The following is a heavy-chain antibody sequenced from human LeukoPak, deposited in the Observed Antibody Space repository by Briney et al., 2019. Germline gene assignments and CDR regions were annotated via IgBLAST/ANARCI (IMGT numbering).Heavy chain of an antibody. CDR3: AKESLRSPNYFDY. CDR1: GFTFSSSA. Sequence: ESLRLSCAASGFTFSSSAMSWVRQAPGKGLKWVSAIGSDDTTYYADSVKGRFTISRDNSKNTLYLQMNSLRAEDTAVYYCAKESLRSPNYFDYWGQGTLVTVSS. J-gene: IGHJ4*02. CDR2: IGSDDTT. V-gene: IGHV3-23*01. D-gene: IGHD2-21*02.